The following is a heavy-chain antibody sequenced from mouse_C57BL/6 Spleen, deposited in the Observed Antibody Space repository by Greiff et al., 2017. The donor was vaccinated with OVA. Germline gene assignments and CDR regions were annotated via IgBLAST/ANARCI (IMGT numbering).Heavy chain of an antibody. CDR2: ISSGSSTI. CDR3: ARFPRADDYDGYWYFDV. V-gene: IGHV5-17*01. D-gene: IGHD2-4*01. Sequence: EVKLMESGGGLVKPGGSLKLSCAASGFTFSDYGMHWVRQAPEKGLEWVAYISSGSSTIYYADTAKGRFTISRDNAKNTLFLQMTSLRSEDTAMYYCARFPRADDYDGYWYFDVWGTGTTVTVSS. CDR1: GFTFSDYG. J-gene: IGHJ1*03.